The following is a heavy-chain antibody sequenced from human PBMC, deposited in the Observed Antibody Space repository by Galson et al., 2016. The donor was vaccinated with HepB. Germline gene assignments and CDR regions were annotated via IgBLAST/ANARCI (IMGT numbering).Heavy chain of an antibody. J-gene: IGHJ5*02. D-gene: IGHD6-19*01. V-gene: IGHV3-53*01. Sequence: SLRLSCAASGFTVSSTFMTWVRQAPGKGLEWVSVIYSGDSTNYAESVTGRFTISRDNSKNTPYLQMNSLRVEDTAVYYCARGKAVTGSDPLDPWGQGTLVTVSS. CDR1: GFTVSSTF. CDR2: IYSGDST. CDR3: ARGKAVTGSDPLDP.